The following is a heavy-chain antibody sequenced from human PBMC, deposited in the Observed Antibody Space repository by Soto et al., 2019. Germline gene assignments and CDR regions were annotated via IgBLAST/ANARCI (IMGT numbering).Heavy chain of an antibody. Sequence: QVHLVQSGAEVKKPGASVKVSCKASGYTFTSYGITWVRQAPGQGLEGMGWISAHNGNTDYAQKLQGRVIVTRDTSTGTASMELRSLISDDTAVYYGARGRYGDYWGQGALFTVSS. CDR3: ARGRYGDY. CDR2: ISAHNGNT. J-gene: IGHJ4*02. V-gene: IGHV1-18*01. CDR1: GYTFTSYG. D-gene: IGHD1-1*01.